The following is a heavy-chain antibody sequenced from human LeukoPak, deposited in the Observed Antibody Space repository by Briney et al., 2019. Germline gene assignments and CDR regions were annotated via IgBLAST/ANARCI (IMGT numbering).Heavy chain of an antibody. CDR1: GFTFSSYA. CDR3: ARGGRLRAEYFQH. D-gene: IGHD2-21*02. CDR2: ISSSSSTI. J-gene: IGHJ1*01. Sequence: GGSLRLSCAASGFTFSSYAMSWVRQAPGKGLEWVSYISSSSSTIYYADSVKGRFTISRDNAKNSLYLQMNSLRAEDTAVYYCARGGRLRAEYFQHWGQGTLVTVSS. V-gene: IGHV3-48*01.